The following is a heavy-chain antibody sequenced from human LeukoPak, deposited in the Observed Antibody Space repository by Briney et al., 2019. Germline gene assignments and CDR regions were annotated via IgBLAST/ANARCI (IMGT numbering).Heavy chain of an antibody. J-gene: IGHJ4*02. CDR2: IVGSGGNM. Sequence: GGSLRLSCAASGFTFSSYAMSWVRQAPGKGLEWVSAIVGSGGNMSYADSVKGPFTISRDNFKSTLYLQMNSLRAEDTAVYYCAKGLTWDSTSCSDWGQGTLVTVSS. V-gene: IGHV3-23*01. CDR3: AKGLTWDSTSCSD. D-gene: IGHD2-2*01. CDR1: GFTFSSYA.